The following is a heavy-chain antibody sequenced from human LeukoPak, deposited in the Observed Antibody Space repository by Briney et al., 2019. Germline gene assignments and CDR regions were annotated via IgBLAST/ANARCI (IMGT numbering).Heavy chain of an antibody. D-gene: IGHD1-26*01. CDR1: GYTLTSYY. V-gene: IGHV1-46*01. CDR2: INPSGGST. CDR3: AREWVSGYYYGMDA. J-gene: IGHJ6*02. Sequence: ASVKVSCKVSGYTLTSYYMHWVRQAPGQGLEWMGIINPSGGSTSSAQKFQGGVTMTRDTSTSTVYMELSSLRSEDTAVYYCAREWVSGYYYGMDAWGQGTTVTVSS.